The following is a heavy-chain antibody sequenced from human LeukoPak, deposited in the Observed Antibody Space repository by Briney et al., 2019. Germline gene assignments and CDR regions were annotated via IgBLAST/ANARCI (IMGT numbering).Heavy chain of an antibody. CDR1: GGSISSSGYY. CDR2: IYHSGST. J-gene: IGHJ4*02. CDR3: ARGLLWFGELSHYDY. Sequence: SETLSLTCSVSGGSISSSGYYWGWLRQPPGKGLEWIGSIYHSGSTYYNPSLKSRVTISVDTSKNQFSLKLSSVTAADTAVYYCARGLLWFGELSHYDYWGQGTLVTVSS. D-gene: IGHD3-10*01. V-gene: IGHV4-39*07.